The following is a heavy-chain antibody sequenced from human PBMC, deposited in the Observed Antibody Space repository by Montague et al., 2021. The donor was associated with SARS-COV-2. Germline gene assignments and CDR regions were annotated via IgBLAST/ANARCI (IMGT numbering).Heavy chain of an antibody. J-gene: IGHJ3*02. CDR1: GGSITVSRYD. D-gene: IGHD1-1*01. CDR2: VHYTGTT. CDR3: ARHRANAGSFAI. V-gene: IGHV4-39*01. Sequence: SETLSLTCTVSGGSITVSRYDWGWIRQPPGKGLEWIGSVHYTGTTSYNASLKSRLTISVDTSENQFSLKMTSVTATDTAVYYCARHRANAGSFAIWGQGTMVTVSS.